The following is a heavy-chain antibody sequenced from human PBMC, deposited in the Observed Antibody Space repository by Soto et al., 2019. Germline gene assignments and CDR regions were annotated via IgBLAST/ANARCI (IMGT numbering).Heavy chain of an antibody. CDR3: ARDLAYDSKAFDI. D-gene: IGHD3-22*01. Sequence: SVKVSCKASGGTFSGYAISWVRQAPGQGLEWMGGIIPIFGTANYAQKFQGRVTITADKSTSTAYMELSSLRSEDTAVYYCARDLAYDSKAFDIWGQGTMVTVSS. CDR1: GGTFSGYA. J-gene: IGHJ3*02. V-gene: IGHV1-69*06. CDR2: IIPIFGTA.